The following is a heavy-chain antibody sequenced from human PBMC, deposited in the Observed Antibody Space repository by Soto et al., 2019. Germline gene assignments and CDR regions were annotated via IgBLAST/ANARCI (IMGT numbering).Heavy chain of an antibody. J-gene: IGHJ6*01. Sequence: PGGSXRLSCEASGGTFENYCGHVVRQAPGKGLVWVSRINSDGSNRRYADSVQGRFNISRENAKNTLFMQMNSLRAEDTDVYFCQRRCNSPKCHGMEVRGPGTTVT. V-gene: IGHV3-74*01. CDR2: INSDGSNR. CDR3: QRRCNSPKCHGMEV. D-gene: IGHD1-26*01. CDR1: GGTFENYC.